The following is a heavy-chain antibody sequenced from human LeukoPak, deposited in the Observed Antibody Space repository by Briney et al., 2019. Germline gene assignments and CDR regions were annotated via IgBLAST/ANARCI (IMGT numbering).Heavy chain of an antibody. CDR1: GYPISSGYY. J-gene: IGHJ5*02. CDR3: ARVPGPNWFDP. Sequence: SETLSLTCIVSGYPISSGYYWGWIRQPPGKGLEWIGSMYHSGSTYYNPSLKSRVTISVDTSKNQFSLKLSSVTAADTAVYYCARVPGPNWFDPWGQGTLVTVSS. V-gene: IGHV4-38-2*02. CDR2: MYHSGST.